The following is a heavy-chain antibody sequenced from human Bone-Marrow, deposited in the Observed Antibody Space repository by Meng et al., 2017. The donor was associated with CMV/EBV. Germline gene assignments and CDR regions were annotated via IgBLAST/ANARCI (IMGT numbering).Heavy chain of an antibody. CDR1: GFTFSSYA. Sequence: GESLKISCAASGFTFSSYAMHWVRQAPGKGLEYVSAISSNGGSTYYADSVKGRFTISRDNSKNTLYLQMGSLRAEDMAVYYCARDLLYCSGGSCYNYFDYWGQGTLVTVSS. CDR3: ARDLLYCSGGSCYNYFDY. D-gene: IGHD2-15*01. CDR2: ISSNGGST. V-gene: IGHV3-64*02. J-gene: IGHJ4*02.